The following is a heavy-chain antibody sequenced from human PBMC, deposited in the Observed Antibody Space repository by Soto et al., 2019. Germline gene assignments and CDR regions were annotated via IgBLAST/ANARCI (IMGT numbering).Heavy chain of an antibody. Sequence: SETLSLTCTVSGGSISSYYWSWIRQPPGKGLEWIGYIYYSGSTNYNPSLKSRVTISVDTSKNQFSLKLSSVTAADTAVYYCARAVVAADPLYYYYMDVWGKGTTVTVSS. CDR2: IYYSGST. CDR3: ARAVVAADPLYYYYMDV. V-gene: IGHV4-59*01. J-gene: IGHJ6*03. CDR1: GGSISSYY. D-gene: IGHD2-15*01.